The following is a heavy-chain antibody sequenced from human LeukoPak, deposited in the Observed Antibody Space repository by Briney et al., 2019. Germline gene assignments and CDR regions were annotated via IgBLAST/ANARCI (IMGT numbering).Heavy chain of an antibody. D-gene: IGHD3-10*01. CDR3: AREPGEYYFDY. Sequence: GGSLRLSCAASGFTFSSYAMTWVRQAPGKGLEWVSAISGSGDSTYYADSVKGLFTISRDNSKNTLYLQMNRLRAEDTAVYYCAREPGEYYFDYWGQGTLVTVSS. V-gene: IGHV3-23*01. CDR2: ISGSGDST. J-gene: IGHJ4*02. CDR1: GFTFSSYA.